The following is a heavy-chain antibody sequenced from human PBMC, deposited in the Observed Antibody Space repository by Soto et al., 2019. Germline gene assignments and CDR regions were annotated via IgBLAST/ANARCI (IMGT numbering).Heavy chain of an antibody. CDR1: GGSISSGDYY. J-gene: IGHJ5*02. CDR3: ARVPHDYGDYDWFDP. CDR2: IYYSGST. V-gene: IGHV4-30-4*01. D-gene: IGHD4-17*01. Sequence: SETLSLTCTVSGGSISSGDYYWSWIRQPPGKGLEWIGYIYYSGSTYYNPSLKSRVTISVDTSKNQFSLKLSSVTAADTAVYYCARVPHDYGDYDWFDPWGQGTLVTVSS.